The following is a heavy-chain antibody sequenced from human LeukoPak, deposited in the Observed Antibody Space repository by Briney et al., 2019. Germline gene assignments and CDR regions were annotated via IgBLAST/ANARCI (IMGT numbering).Heavy chain of an antibody. CDR3: ARGHGIAAAGWIDY. Sequence: ASVKVSCKASGYTFTSYYMHWVRQAPGQGLEWMGTINPSGGSTSYAQKLQGRVTTTTDTSTSTAYMELRSLRSDDTAVYYCARGHGIAAAGWIDYWGQGTLVTASS. D-gene: IGHD6-13*01. V-gene: IGHV1-46*01. CDR1: GYTFTSYY. CDR2: INPSGGST. J-gene: IGHJ4*02.